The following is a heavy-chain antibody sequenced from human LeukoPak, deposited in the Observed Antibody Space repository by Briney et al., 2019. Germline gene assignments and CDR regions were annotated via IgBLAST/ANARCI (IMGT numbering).Heavy chain of an antibody. CDR1: GFTFSSYA. Sequence: PGGSLRLSCAASGFTFSSYAMGWVRQAPGKGLEWVSAISGSGGSTYYADSVKGRFTISRDNSKNTLYLQMNSLRAEDTAVYYCAKDHTLTGYYDSSGPDAFDIWGQGTMVTVSS. CDR3: AKDHTLTGYYDSSGPDAFDI. J-gene: IGHJ3*02. V-gene: IGHV3-23*01. CDR2: ISGSGGST. D-gene: IGHD3-22*01.